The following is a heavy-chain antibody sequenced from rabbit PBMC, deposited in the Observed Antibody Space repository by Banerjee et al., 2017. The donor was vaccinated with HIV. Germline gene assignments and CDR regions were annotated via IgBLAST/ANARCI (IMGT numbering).Heavy chain of an antibody. D-gene: IGHD1-1*01. J-gene: IGHJ3*01. CDR1: GFSFSNSYY. Sequence: QEQLEESGGGLVKPEGSLTLTCTASGFSFSNSYYMHWVRQAPGKGLEWIAWIYTGSSGSTYYATWAKGRFTISKTSSTTVTLQMTSLTAADTATYFCAREGADSSGYNLWGQGTLVTVS. CDR2: IYTGSSGST. CDR3: AREGADSSGYNL. V-gene: IGHV1S45*01.